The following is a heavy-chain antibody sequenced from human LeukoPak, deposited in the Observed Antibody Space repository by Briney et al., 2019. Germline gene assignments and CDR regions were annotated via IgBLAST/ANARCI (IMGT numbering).Heavy chain of an antibody. CDR1: GYTFTSYG. CDR2: ISAYNGNT. J-gene: IGHJ5*02. V-gene: IGHV1-18*01. D-gene: IGHD1-26*01. Sequence: ASVKVSCKASGYTFTSYGISWVRQAPGQGLEWMGWISAYNGNTNYAQKLQGRVTITADKSTSIAYMELSSLRSEDTAVYYCARDRAVIVGATRWWFDPWGQGTLVTVSS. CDR3: ARDRAVIVGATRWWFDP.